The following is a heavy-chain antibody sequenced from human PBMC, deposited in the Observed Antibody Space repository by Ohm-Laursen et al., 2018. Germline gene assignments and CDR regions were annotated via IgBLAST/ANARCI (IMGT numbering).Heavy chain of an antibody. CDR3: ARDWSAGILDY. J-gene: IGHJ4*02. D-gene: IGHD6-13*01. CDR2: INPNSGGT. CDR1: GYTFTGYY. Sequence: ASVKVSCKASGYTFTGYYMHWVRQAPGQGLEWMGWINPNSGGTKYAQKFQGRVTMTRDTSISTAYMELSRLSSDDTAVYYCARDWSAGILDYWGQGTLVTVSS. V-gene: IGHV1-2*02.